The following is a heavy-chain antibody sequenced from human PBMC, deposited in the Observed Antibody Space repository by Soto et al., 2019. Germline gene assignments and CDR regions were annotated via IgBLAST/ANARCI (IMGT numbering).Heavy chain of an antibody. CDR3: ASAAVTLLIQTKFTD. V-gene: IGHV4-61*01. D-gene: IGHD5-18*01. Sequence: QVQLKESGPGLVKPSETLSLTCTVSGDSVSSSNYYWSWIRQPPGKGLEWIGYIYYSGSTNYTPPLPSRVTISVDTSKNKFSLKLTSVRAADTAGYYCASAAVTLLIQTKFTDWAQGPRVPFP. CDR2: IYYSGST. J-gene: IGHJ4*02. CDR1: GDSVSSSNYY.